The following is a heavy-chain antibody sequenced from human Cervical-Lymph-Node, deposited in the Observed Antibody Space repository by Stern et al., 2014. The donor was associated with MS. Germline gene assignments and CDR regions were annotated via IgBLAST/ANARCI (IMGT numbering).Heavy chain of an antibody. D-gene: IGHD4-23*01. J-gene: IGHJ1*01. CDR2: IWYDGSNR. CDR3: AREGGNTAEYFQH. V-gene: IGHV3-33*01. Sequence: VQLVESGGGVVQPGRSLRLSCAASGFTFSRSGMHWVRQAPGKGLEWLAIIWYDGSNRYYADSVKGRFTISRDNSKNTLYLQMNSLRADDTAVYYCAREGGNTAEYFQHWGQGTLVTVSS. CDR1: GFTFSRSG.